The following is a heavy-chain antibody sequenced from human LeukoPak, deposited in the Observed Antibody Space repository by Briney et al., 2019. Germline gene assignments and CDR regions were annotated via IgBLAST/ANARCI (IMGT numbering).Heavy chain of an antibody. Sequence: PGGSLRLSCAASGFTFSSYSMNWVRQAPGRGLEWVSSISSSSSYIYYADSVKGRFTISRDNSKNTLYLQMNSLRAEDTAVYYCAKGQWLVRTDAFDIWGQGTMVTVSS. CDR2: ISSSSSYI. D-gene: IGHD6-19*01. V-gene: IGHV3-21*04. CDR1: GFTFSSYS. J-gene: IGHJ3*02. CDR3: AKGQWLVRTDAFDI.